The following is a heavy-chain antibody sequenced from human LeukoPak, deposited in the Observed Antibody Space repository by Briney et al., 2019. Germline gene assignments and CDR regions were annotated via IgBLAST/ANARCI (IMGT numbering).Heavy chain of an antibody. V-gene: IGHV4-59*01. Sequence: SETLSLTCSVSGGPISGYHWSWIRQPPGKGLEWIGYIYYSRTSETTNYNPSLKSRVTISVHTSKNQFSLDLSSVTAADTAVYYCARWNSGGDYWGQGTLVTVSS. CDR2: IYYSRTSETT. D-gene: IGHD1/OR15-1a*01. CDR3: ARWNSGGDY. CDR1: GGPISGYH. J-gene: IGHJ4*02.